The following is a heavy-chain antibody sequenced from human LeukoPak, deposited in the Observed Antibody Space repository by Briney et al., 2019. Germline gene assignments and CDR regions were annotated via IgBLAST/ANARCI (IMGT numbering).Heavy chain of an antibody. CDR1: GGSIYNRTYF. CDR2: IYYSGST. CDR3: ASQFYDSSGYDHFDY. D-gene: IGHD3-22*01. J-gene: IGHJ4*02. Sequence: SETLSLTCNVSGGSIYNRTYFWGWVRQPPGKGLEWIGTIYYSGSTYYNPPLKSRVSISVDTSKNQFSLMLTSVTATDTAIYYCASQFYDSSGYDHFDYWSQGTLVTVSS. V-gene: IGHV4-39*01.